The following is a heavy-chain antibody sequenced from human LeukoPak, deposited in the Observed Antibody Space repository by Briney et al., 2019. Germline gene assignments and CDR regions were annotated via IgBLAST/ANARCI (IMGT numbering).Heavy chain of an antibody. J-gene: IGHJ3*02. V-gene: IGHV4-39*07. CDR1: GGTISSSSYY. Sequence: SETLSLTCTVSGGTISSSSYYWGWIRQPPGKGLEWIGSIYYSGSTYYNPSLKSRVTISVDTSKNQFSLKLSSVTAADTAVYYCARDRFRGTYCGGDCSIASDIWGQGTMVTVSS. CDR2: IYYSGST. D-gene: IGHD2-21*02. CDR3: ARDRFRGTYCGGDCSIASDI.